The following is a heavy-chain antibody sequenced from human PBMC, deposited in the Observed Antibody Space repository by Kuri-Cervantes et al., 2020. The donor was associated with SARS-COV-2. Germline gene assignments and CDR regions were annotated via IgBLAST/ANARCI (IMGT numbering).Heavy chain of an antibody. CDR3: ARGEVIVVPAAVAYYCYMDV. Sequence: SETLSLTCAVYGGSFNSYYWSWIRQPPGKGLEWIGEINHSGSTNYNPSLKSRVTISVDTSKNQFSLKLSSVTAADTAVYYCARGEVIVVPAAVAYYCYMDVWGKGTTVTVSS. CDR1: GGSFNSYY. J-gene: IGHJ6*03. CDR2: INHSGST. D-gene: IGHD2-2*01. V-gene: IGHV4-34*01.